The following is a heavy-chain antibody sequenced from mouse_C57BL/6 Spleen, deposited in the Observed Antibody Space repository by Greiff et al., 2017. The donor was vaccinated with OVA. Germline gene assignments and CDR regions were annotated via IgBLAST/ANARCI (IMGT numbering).Heavy chain of an antibody. CDR1: GFTFSDYG. CDR2: ISSGSSTI. Sequence: EVKLVESGGGLVKPGGSLKLPCAASGFTFSDYGMHWVRQAPEKGLEWVAYISSGSSTIYYADTVKGRFTISRDNAKNTLFLQMTSLRSEDTAMYYCARGYSNPYWYFDVWGTGTTVTVSS. V-gene: IGHV5-17*01. J-gene: IGHJ1*03. CDR3: ARGYSNPYWYFDV. D-gene: IGHD2-5*01.